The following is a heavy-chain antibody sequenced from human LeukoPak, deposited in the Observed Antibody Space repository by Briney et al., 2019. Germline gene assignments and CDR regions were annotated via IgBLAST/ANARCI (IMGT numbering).Heavy chain of an antibody. D-gene: IGHD6-19*01. CDR2: ISYEGTNK. CDR1: RFTSSTYA. CDR3: ARAALSSGWKAGVNY. V-gene: IGHV3-30*04. Sequence: GGALRLSCGVSRFTSSTYAMHWVRQTPGKGLEGVALISYEGTNKYYPDFVKGRFTTSRDNSKNTLSLQMNSLKTEDTAMYYCARAALSSGWKAGVNYWGQGTLVTVSS. J-gene: IGHJ4*02.